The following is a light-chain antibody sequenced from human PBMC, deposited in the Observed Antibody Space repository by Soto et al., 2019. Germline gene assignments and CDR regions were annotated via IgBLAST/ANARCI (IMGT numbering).Light chain of an antibody. Sequence: QSVLTQPASVSGSPGQSITISCTGTSSDVGGYNYVSWYQQHPDKAPKLMIYEVTNRPSGVSNRFSGSKSGNTASLTISGLQTEDEADYYCSSYTSSSTWVFGGWTKLTVL. V-gene: IGLV2-14*01. CDR2: EVT. J-gene: IGLJ3*02. CDR1: SSDVGGYNY. CDR3: SSYTSSSTWV.